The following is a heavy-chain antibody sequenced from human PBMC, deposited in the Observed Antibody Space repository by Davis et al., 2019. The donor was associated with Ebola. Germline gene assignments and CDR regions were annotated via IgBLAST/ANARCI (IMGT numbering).Heavy chain of an antibody. J-gene: IGHJ4*02. Sequence: GGSLRLSCKGPGYSFTSYWIGWVRQMPGKGLEWMGIIYPGDSDTRYSPSFQGQVTISADKSISTAYLQWSSLKASDTAMYYCARLNPPATTFDYWGQGTLVTVSS. CDR1: GYSFTSYW. V-gene: IGHV5-51*01. CDR2: IYPGDSDT. D-gene: IGHD4-17*01. CDR3: ARLNPPATTFDY.